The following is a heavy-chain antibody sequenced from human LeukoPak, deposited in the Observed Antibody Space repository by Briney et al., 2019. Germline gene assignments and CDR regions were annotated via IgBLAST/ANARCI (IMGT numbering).Heavy chain of an antibody. J-gene: IGHJ4*02. CDR3: AKVGYAYYFDY. CDR2: ISSSSSTI. D-gene: IGHD5-12*01. V-gene: IGHV3-48*01. Sequence: GGSLRLSCAASGFTFSSYSMNWVRQAPGKGLEWVTYISSSSSTIYYADSVKGRFTISRDNAKNSLYLQMNSLRAEDTAVYYCAKVGYAYYFDYWGQGTLVTVSS. CDR1: GFTFSSYS.